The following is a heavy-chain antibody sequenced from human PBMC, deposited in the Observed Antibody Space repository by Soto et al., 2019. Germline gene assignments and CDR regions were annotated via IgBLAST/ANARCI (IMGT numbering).Heavy chain of an antibody. CDR1: GFTFSWYS. D-gene: IGHD3-22*01. J-gene: IGHJ4*02. V-gene: IGHV3-21*01. CDR3: ARVHYYYSSGYSH. CDR2: ISSSSSYI. Sequence: EVQLVESGGGLVKPGGSLRLSCAASGFTFSWYSMNWVRQAPGKGLEWVSSISSSSSYIYYADSVKGRFTNSRDNAKNSLYLQMNSLRAEDTAVYYCARVHYYYSSGYSHWGQGTLVTVSS.